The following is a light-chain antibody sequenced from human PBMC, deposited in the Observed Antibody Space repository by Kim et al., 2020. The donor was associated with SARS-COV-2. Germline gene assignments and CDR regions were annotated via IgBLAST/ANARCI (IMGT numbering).Light chain of an antibody. CDR3: QSYDSSLRAVV. V-gene: IGLV1-40*01. CDR2: GNT. CDR1: SSNIGAGYG. Sequence: RVTISCTGRSSNIGAGYGVHWYQHLPGTAPKLLIYGNTNRPSGVPDRFSGSKSGTSASLAITGLQAEDEADYYCQSYDSSLRAVVFGGGTQLTVL. J-gene: IGLJ2*01.